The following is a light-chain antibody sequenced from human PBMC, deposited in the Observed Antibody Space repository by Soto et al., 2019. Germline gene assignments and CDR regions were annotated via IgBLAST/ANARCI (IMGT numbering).Light chain of an antibody. V-gene: IGKV3-11*01. Sequence: EIVLTQSPATLSLSPEEGATLSSRASQSVSSYLAWYQQKPGQAPRLLIYDASNRATGIPARFSGSGSGTDFTLTISSLEPEDFAIYYCQQRSNWPRTFGQGTKVDI. CDR3: QQRSNWPRT. J-gene: IGKJ1*01. CDR1: QSVSSY. CDR2: DAS.